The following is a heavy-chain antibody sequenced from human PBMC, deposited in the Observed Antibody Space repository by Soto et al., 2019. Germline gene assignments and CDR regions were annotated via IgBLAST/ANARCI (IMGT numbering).Heavy chain of an antibody. D-gene: IGHD5-18*01. Sequence: QVQLVQSGAEVKKPGASVKVSCKASGYTFTSYYMHWVRQAPGQGLEWMGIINPSGGSTSYAQKFVGRFNMRSNTSPSTIHMEQSSLRSEDTPVYYGARDRRYRCPDAFDIWGHGTMVTVSS. CDR1: GYTFTSYY. J-gene: IGHJ3*02. CDR2: INPSGGST. CDR3: ARDRRYRCPDAFDI. V-gene: IGHV1-46*03.